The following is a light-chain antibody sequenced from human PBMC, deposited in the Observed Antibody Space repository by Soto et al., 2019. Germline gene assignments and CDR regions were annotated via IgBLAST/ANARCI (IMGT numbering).Light chain of an antibody. CDR1: SSDVGGYNY. Sequence: QSAVTQPAFVSGSPGQSITISCTGTSSDVGGYNYVSWYQQHPGKAPKLMIYEVSNRPSRVSNRFSGSKSGNTASLTISGLQAEDEADYYCSSYTRSSTSYVFGTGTKLTVL. J-gene: IGLJ1*01. V-gene: IGLV2-14*01. CDR2: EVS. CDR3: SSYTRSSTSYV.